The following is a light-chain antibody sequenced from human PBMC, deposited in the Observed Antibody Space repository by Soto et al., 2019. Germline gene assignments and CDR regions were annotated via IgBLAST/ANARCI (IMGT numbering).Light chain of an antibody. CDR1: QSISSY. CDR3: QQSYSTPNK. J-gene: IGKJ5*01. Sequence: DIQMTQSPSSLSASVGDRVTITFRASQSISSYLNWYQQKPGKAPKLLIYAASSLQSGVPSRFSGSGSGTDFTLTISSLQPQDFATYYCQQSYSTPNKFGQGTRLEI. CDR2: AAS. V-gene: IGKV1-39*01.